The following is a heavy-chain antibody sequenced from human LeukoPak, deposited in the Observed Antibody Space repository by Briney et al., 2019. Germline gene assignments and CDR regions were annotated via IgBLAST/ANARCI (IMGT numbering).Heavy chain of an antibody. V-gene: IGHV4-34*01. Sequence: SETLSLTCAVYGGSFSGYYWSWIRQPPGKGLEWIGEINHSGSTNYNPSLKSRVTISVDPSKNQFSLKLSSVTAADTAVYYCARGRRNYYYYYMDVWGKGTTVTVSS. CDR2: INHSGST. D-gene: IGHD6-6*01. J-gene: IGHJ6*03. CDR1: GGSFSGYY. CDR3: ARGRRNYYYYYMDV.